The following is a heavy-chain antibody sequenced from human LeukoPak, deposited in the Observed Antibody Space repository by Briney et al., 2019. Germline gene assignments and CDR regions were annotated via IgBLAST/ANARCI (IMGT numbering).Heavy chain of an antibody. D-gene: IGHD3-10*01. V-gene: IGHV4-39*07. CDR1: GGSIKSNSDY. J-gene: IGHJ3*02. CDR3: ARASVLSPDAFDI. CDR2: IYYSAAT. Sequence: SETLSLTCTVSGGSIKSNSDYWAWIRQPPGKGLEWIGTIYYSAATYYNPSFKSRVIISLDTSKNHFSLKLNSVTAADTAVYYFARASVLSPDAFDIWGQGTMVTVSS.